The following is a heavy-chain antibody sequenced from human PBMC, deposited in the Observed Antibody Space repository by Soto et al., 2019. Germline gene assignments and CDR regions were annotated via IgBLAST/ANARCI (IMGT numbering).Heavy chain of an antibody. CDR3: AKEQLAPFDY. CDR1: GFTFSSYG. J-gene: IGHJ4*02. CDR2: ISYDGSNR. D-gene: IGHD1-1*01. Sequence: GRSLRLSCTASGFTFSSYGMLWVRQAPGKGLEWVALISYDGSNRFYVDSVKGRFTISRDNSKNTLYLQMSSLRAEDTAVYYCAKEQLAPFDYWGQGTLVTVSS. V-gene: IGHV3-30*18.